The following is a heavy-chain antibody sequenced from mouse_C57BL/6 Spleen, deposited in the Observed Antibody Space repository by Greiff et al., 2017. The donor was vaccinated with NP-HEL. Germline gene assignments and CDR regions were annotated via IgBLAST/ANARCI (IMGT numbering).Heavy chain of an antibody. J-gene: IGHJ4*01. V-gene: IGHV5-17*01. CDR2: ISSGSSTL. CDR1: GFTFSDYG. CDR3: AKGGYYSNYSYYAMDY. Sequence: EVKLVESGGGLVKPGGSLKLSCAASGFTFSDYGMHWVRQAPEKGLEWVAYISSGSSTLYYADTVKGRFTISRDNAKNTLFLQMTSLRSEDTAMYYCAKGGYYSNYSYYAMDYWGQGTSVTVSS. D-gene: IGHD2-5*01.